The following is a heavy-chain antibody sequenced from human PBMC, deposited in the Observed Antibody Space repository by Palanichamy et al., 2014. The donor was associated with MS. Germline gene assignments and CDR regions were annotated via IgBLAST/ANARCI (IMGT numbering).Heavy chain of an antibody. D-gene: IGHD3-22*01. CDR2: YSGST. V-gene: IGHV4-59*09. J-gene: IGHJ4*02. CDR3: ARGDDYYDSSGYYYRYFDY. Sequence: YSGSTNYNPSLKSRVTISVDTSKNQFSLKLSSVTAADTAVYYCARGDDYYDSSGYYYRYFDYWGQGTLVTVSS.